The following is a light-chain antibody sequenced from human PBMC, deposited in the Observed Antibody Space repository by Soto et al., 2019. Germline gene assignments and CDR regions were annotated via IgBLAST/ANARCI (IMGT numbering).Light chain of an antibody. Sequence: AIQLTQSPSSLSASVGDRVTITCRASQGISIALAWYQQKPGKAPKLLIYDASSLESGDASRFSGSGSGTEFPHTISSLQPEDFATYYGQQFNSDPPAHTFGGGTKVEIK. CDR2: DAS. V-gene: IGKV1-13*02. CDR3: QQFNSDPPAHT. CDR1: QGISIA. J-gene: IGKJ4*02.